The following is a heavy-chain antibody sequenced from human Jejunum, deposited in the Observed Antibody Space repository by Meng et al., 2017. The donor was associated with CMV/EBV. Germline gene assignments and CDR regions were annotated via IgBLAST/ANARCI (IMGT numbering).Heavy chain of an antibody. Sequence: FTVRRNYMGWVRPAPGRGLEWVSVIYSGGTTYYADSVKGRFTISRDNSKNTLYLQMNSLRVEDTAVYYCARDSGADSVATGDFDYWGQGTLVTVSS. CDR1: FTVRRNY. CDR3: ARDSGADSVATGDFDY. J-gene: IGHJ4*02. V-gene: IGHV3-66*02. CDR2: IYSGGTT. D-gene: IGHD5-12*01.